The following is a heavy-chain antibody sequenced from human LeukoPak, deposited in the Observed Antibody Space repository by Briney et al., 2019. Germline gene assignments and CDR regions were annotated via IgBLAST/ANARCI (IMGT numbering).Heavy chain of an antibody. CDR3: ARQIASARTAGFDF. V-gene: IGHV4-4*07. Sequence: TPSETLSLTCTVSGGSISSYYWSWIRQPAGKGLECIGRIYTTGSTNYNPSLKSRVTMSVDTSKNQFSLGLRSVTAADTAVYYCARQIASARTAGFDFWGQGALVAVSS. CDR2: IYTTGST. D-gene: IGHD6-13*01. J-gene: IGHJ4*02. CDR1: GGSISSYY.